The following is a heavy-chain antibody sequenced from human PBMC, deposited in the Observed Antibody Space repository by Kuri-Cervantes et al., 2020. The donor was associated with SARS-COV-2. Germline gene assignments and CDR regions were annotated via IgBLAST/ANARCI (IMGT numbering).Heavy chain of an antibody. CDR1: EFMFSSYG. Sequence: GGSLRLSCGVSEFMFSSYGIHWVRQAPGKGLGWVALISYDGINKYYADSVEGRFTISRDSSKNTVYLQINSLRSEDTAVYYCAGFPEWELLPFDIWGQGTGVTVSS. V-gene: IGHV3-30*03. CDR3: AGFPEWELLPFDI. D-gene: IGHD1-26*01. CDR2: ISYDGINK. J-gene: IGHJ3*02.